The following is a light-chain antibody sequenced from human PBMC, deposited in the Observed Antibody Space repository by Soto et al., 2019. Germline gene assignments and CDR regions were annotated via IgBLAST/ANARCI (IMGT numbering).Light chain of an antibody. CDR1: SSNIGSKT. J-gene: IGLJ1*01. V-gene: IGLV1-44*01. CDR3: AAWDDSLNACV. CDR2: NNH. Sequence: QSVLTQAPSASGTPGQRVTISCSGSSSNIGSKTVNWYQQLPGMAPKLLIFNNHQRPSGVPDRFSGSKSGTSASLAISGLQSEEEDDYYCAAWDDSLNACVFGTGTKLTVL.